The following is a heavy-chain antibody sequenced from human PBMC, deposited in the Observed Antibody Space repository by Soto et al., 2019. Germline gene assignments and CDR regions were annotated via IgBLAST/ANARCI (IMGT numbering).Heavy chain of an antibody. D-gene: IGHD2-15*01. V-gene: IGHV1-8*01. CDR3: ARGGDCSGGSCYSVDYYYGMDV. CDR2: MNPNSGNT. J-gene: IGHJ6*02. Sequence: ASVKVSCKASGYTFTSYDINWVRQATGQGLEWMGWMNPNSGNTGYAQKFQGRVTMTRNTSISTAYMELSSLRSEDTVVYYCARGGDCSGGSCYSVDYYYGMDVWGQGTTVTVSS. CDR1: GYTFTSYD.